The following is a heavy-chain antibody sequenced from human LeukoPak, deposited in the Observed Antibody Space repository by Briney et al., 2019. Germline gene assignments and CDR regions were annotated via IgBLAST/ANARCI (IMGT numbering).Heavy chain of an antibody. V-gene: IGHV4-59*11. J-gene: IGHJ2*01. CDR1: GGSISSHY. CDR2: IYYSGST. Sequence: SETLSLTCTVSGGSISSHYWSWIRQPPGKGLEWIGYIYYSGSTNYNPSLKSRVTISVDTSKNQFSLKLSSVTAADTAVYYCARGSGYDKCYFDLWGRGTLVTVSS. D-gene: IGHD5-12*01. CDR3: ARGSGYDKCYFDL.